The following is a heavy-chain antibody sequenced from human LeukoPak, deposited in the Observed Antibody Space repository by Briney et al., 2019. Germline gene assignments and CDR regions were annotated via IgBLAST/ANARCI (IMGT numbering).Heavy chain of an antibody. CDR1: GYSFTSYW. CDR3: ARRGQQLPTAIDY. CDR2: IYPGDSDT. V-gene: IGHV5-51*01. D-gene: IGHD6-13*01. Sequence: GESLKISCKGSGYSFTSYWIGWVRQMPGKGLEWMGIIYPGDSDTRYSPSFQGQVTTSADKSISTAYLRWSSLKASDTAMYYCARRGQQLPTAIDYWGQGTLVTVSS. J-gene: IGHJ4*02.